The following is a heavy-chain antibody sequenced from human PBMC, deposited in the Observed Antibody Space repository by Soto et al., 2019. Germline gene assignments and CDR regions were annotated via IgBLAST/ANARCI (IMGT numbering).Heavy chain of an antibody. J-gene: IGHJ4*02. CDR3: ATDLKTGTERGKFDY. V-gene: IGHV3-15*01. D-gene: IGHD1-1*01. CDR1: GFTFNNAW. Sequence: EVQLVESGGGLVKPGGSLRLSCAASGFTFNNAWMSWDRQAPGKGLEWVGRIKSNTDGGTVDYAAPVNGRFTISRDDSKNTVYLQMNSLKTEDTAVYYCATDLKTGTERGKFDYWGQGTLVTVSS. CDR2: IKSNTDGGTV.